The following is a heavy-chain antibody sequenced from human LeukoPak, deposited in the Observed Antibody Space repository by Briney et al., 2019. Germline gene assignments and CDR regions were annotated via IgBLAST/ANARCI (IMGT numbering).Heavy chain of an antibody. CDR1: GGTFSSYA. Sequence: VASVKVSCRASGGTFSSYAISWVRQAPGQGLEWMGGIIPIFGTANYAQKFQGRVTITADESTSTAYMELSSLRSEDTAVYYCARGHGVNGEYFDYWGQGTLVTVSS. V-gene: IGHV1-69*01. J-gene: IGHJ4*02. CDR2: IIPIFGTA. D-gene: IGHD3-10*01. CDR3: ARGHGVNGEYFDY.